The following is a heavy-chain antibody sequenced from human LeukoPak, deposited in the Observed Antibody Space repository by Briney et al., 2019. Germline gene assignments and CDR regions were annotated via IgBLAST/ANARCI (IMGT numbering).Heavy chain of an antibody. Sequence: ASEKVSCKASGYTFTGYYMHWVRQAPGQGLEWMGWINPNSGDTNYAQKFQDRVTLTRDTSIITAYMRLSSLRSDDTAVYYCARDRSTMTRDYCGQGTLVTVSS. CDR1: GYTFTGYY. J-gene: IGHJ4*02. V-gene: IGHV1-2*02. CDR3: ARDRSTMTRDY. D-gene: IGHD3-22*01. CDR2: INPNSGDT.